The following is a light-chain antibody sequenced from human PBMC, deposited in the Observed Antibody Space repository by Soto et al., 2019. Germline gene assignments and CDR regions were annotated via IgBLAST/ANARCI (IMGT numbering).Light chain of an antibody. CDR1: QSVSSD. CDR3: QQYNKWPPLT. Sequence: EIVMTQSPATLSVSPGERATLSCRASQSVSSDLAWYQQKPGQAPRLLIYDASTRTTGIPVRFSGSGSGTEFTLTISSLQSEDFALYYCQQYNKWPPLTFGGGTKVEI. J-gene: IGKJ4*01. CDR2: DAS. V-gene: IGKV3-15*01.